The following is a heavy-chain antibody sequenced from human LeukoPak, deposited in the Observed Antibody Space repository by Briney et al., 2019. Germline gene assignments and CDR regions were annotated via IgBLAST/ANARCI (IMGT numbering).Heavy chain of an antibody. CDR2: IYYSGST. J-gene: IGHJ4*02. CDR3: ARVNPSAYGDLLFDY. Sequence: SETLSLTCTVSGGSISSSSYYWGWIRQPPGKGLEWIGSIYYSGSTYYNPSLKSRVTISVDTSKNQFSLKLSSVTAADTAVYYCARVNPSAYGDLLFDYWGQGTLVTVSS. CDR1: GGSISSSSYY. D-gene: IGHD4-17*01. V-gene: IGHV4-39*07.